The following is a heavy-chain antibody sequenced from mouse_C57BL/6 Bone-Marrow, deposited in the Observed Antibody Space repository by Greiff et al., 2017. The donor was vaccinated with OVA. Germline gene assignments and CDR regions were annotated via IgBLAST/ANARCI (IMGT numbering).Heavy chain of an antibody. CDR2: IDPSDSDT. CDR3: ARLGDGHYYAMDY. J-gene: IGHJ4*01. D-gene: IGHD2-3*01. V-gene: IGHV1-52*01. Sequence: QVQLQQSGAELVRPGSSVKLSCKASGYTFTSYWMHWVKQRPIQGLEWIGNIDPSDSDTHYNHKFKDKATLTVDKSTSTAYMQLSSLTSEDSAVYYWARLGDGHYYAMDYWGQGTSVTVSS. CDR1: GYTFTSYW.